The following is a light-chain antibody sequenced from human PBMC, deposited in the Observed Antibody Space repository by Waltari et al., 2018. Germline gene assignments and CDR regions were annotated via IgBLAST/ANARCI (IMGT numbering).Light chain of an antibody. CDR2: KAS. CDR1: QNINSL. J-gene: IGKJ3*01. CDR3: QQYNSYHIFT. V-gene: IGKV1-5*03. Sequence: DIQMTQSPSTLSASVGDRVTITCRASQNINSLLACYQQKPGKAPKLLIYKASSFETGVPSRFSGSESGTEFTLTINSLQPDDFATYYCQQYNSYHIFTFGPGTKVEI.